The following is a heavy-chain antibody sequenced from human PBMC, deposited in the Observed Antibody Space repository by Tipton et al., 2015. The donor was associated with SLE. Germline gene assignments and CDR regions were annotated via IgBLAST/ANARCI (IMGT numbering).Heavy chain of an antibody. CDR1: GGTFSSYG. CDR2: ISAYNGNR. D-gene: IGHD6-19*01. Sequence: QLVQSGAEVKKPGSSVKVSCKASGGTFSSYGITWVRQAPGQGLEWMGWISAYNGNRDYAQKLQGRVTMTTDTSTSTAYMELRSLRSEDTALYYCAIAVAGTFFFDYWGQGALVTVSS. V-gene: IGHV1-18*01. J-gene: IGHJ4*02. CDR3: AIAVAGTFFFDY.